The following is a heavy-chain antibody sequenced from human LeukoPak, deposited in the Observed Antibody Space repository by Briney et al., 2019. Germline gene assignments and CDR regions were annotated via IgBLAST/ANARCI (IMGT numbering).Heavy chain of an antibody. Sequence: GASVKVSCKASGYTFTGYYMHWVRQAPGQGLEWMGWINPNSGGTNYARKFQGRVTMTRDTSISTAYMELSRLRSDDTAVYYCARGPEEWELLGPPDYWGQGTLVTISS. V-gene: IGHV1-2*02. J-gene: IGHJ4*02. CDR2: INPNSGGT. D-gene: IGHD1-26*01. CDR3: ARGPEEWELLGPPDY. CDR1: GYTFTGYY.